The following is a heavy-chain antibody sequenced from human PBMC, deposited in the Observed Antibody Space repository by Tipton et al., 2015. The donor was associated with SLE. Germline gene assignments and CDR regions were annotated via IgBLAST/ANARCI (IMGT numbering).Heavy chain of an antibody. CDR1: GGSISSGGYY. CDR3: ARDTLALAGQFDS. J-gene: IGHJ4*02. D-gene: IGHD2-15*01. CDR2: IYYSGST. Sequence: TLSLTCTVSGGSISSGGYYWSWIRQHPGKGLEWIGYIYYSGSTYYNPSLKSRVTISVDTSKNQFSLKLSSVTAADTAVYYCARDTLALAGQFDSWGQGTLVIVSS. V-gene: IGHV4-31*03.